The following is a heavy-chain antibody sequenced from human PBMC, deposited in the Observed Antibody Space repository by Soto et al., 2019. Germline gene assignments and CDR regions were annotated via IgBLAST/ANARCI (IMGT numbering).Heavy chain of an antibody. Sequence: PGESLKISCKGSGYSFTSYWIGWVRQMPGKGLEWMGIFYPGDSDTRYSPSFQGQVTISADKSISTAYLQWNSLKASDTAMYYCARHEDGYTEPLDYWGQGTLVTVSS. CDR2: FYPGDSDT. CDR1: GYSFTSYW. J-gene: IGHJ4*02. CDR3: ARHEDGYTEPLDY. D-gene: IGHD5-12*01. V-gene: IGHV5-51*01.